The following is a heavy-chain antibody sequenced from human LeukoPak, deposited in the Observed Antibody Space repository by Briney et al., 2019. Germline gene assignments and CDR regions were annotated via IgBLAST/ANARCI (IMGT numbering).Heavy chain of an antibody. CDR2: ISNIGVSK. V-gene: IGHV3-64*01. CDR1: GFTFSNYD. CDR3: ARGPPDYYYYGMDV. Sequence: GGTLRLSCAASGFTFSNYDMHWGRQAPGKGLEYVSTISNIGVSKYYANSVKGRFTISRDNSKNTLYLQMGSLRAEDMAVYYCARGPPDYYYYGMDVWGQGTTVTVSS. J-gene: IGHJ6*02.